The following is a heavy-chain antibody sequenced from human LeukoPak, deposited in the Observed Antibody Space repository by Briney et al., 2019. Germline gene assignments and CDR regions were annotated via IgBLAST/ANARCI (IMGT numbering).Heavy chain of an antibody. V-gene: IGHV3-21*04. J-gene: IGHJ4*02. D-gene: IGHD1-26*01. CDR1: GFTFSSYS. Sequence: GGTLRLSCAASGFTFSSYSMNWVRQAPGKGLEWVSAISSSSSYIYYADSVKGRFNISRDNAKNSLYLQMNSLRAEDTAVYYCAKEGIVGATSLDYWGQGTLVIVSS. CDR3: AKEGIVGATSLDY. CDR2: ISSSSSYI.